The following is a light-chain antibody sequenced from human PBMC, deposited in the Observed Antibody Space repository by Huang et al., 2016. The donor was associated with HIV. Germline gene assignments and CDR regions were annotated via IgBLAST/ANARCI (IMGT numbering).Light chain of an antibody. Sequence: EIVLTQSPATLSLSPGERAALSCRATQSINNNVAWYQQKPGQSPRLLIYCASTRATGIPARFRGSGSGTEFTLTISSLQSEDFAVYYCQQYNNWPPLLTFGGGTKVEIK. CDR1: QSINNN. CDR2: CAS. V-gene: IGKV3-15*01. CDR3: QQYNNWPPLLT. J-gene: IGKJ4*01.